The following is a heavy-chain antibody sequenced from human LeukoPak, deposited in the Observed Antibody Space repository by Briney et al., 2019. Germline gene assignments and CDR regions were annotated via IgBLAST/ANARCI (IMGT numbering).Heavy chain of an antibody. CDR3: AREAGAGFDY. V-gene: IGHV3-21*01. CDR1: GFTFSSYG. Sequence: GRSLRLSCAASGFTFSSYGMHWVRQAPGKGLEWVSCITPSSGYIYYADSVKGRFTISRDNAKNSLHLQMNSLRAEDAAVYYCAREAGAGFDYWGQGTLVTVSS. CDR2: ITPSSGYI. J-gene: IGHJ4*02. D-gene: IGHD6-19*01.